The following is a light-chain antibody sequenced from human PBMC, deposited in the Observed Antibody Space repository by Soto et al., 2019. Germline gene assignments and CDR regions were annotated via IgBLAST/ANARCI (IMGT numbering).Light chain of an antibody. CDR1: RSNIGTGYE. J-gene: IGLJ7*01. V-gene: IGLV1-40*01. CDR2: ADT. CDR3: QSYDNSLGGSV. Sequence: QSVLTQPPSVSGAPGQRVTISCTGSRSNIGTGYEVHWYQHLPGTAPKLLIYADTSRPSGVPDRFSGSKSGTSAALAITGLLAEDEGVYYCQSYDNSLGGSVFGGGTQLTVL.